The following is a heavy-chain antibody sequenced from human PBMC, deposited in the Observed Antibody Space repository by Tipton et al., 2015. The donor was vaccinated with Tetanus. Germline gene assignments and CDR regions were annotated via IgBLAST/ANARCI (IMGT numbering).Heavy chain of an antibody. Sequence: TLSLTCTVSGGSISSSSYYWGWIRQPPGKGLEWIGSIYYSGSTYYTPSLKSRVTISVDTSKTQFSLKLSSVTAADTAVYYCARHWTDYDFWSGYYADYWGRGTLVTVSS. V-gene: IGHV4-39*01. CDR1: GGSISSSSYY. D-gene: IGHD3-3*01. J-gene: IGHJ4*02. CDR2: IYYSGST. CDR3: ARHWTDYDFWSGYYADY.